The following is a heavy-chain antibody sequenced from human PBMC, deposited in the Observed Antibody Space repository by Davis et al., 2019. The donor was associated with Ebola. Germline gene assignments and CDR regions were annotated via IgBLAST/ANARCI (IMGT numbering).Heavy chain of an antibody. D-gene: IGHD3-10*01. CDR1: GYTFTGYY. CDR2: INPNSGGT. J-gene: IGHJ5*02. V-gene: IGHV1-2*02. CDR3: ARGRVPARGSWLDP. Sequence: ASVKVSCKASGYTFTGYYMHWVRQAPGQGLEWMGWINPNSGGTNYAQKFQGRVTMTRDTSISTAYMELSSLRSEDTAVYYCARGRVPARGSWLDPWGQGTLVTVSS.